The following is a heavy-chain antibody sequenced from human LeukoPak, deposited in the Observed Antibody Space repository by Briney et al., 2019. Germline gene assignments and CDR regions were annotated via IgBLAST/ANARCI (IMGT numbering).Heavy chain of an antibody. J-gene: IGHJ6*02. CDR3: ARVFGMIAFLYGMDV. D-gene: IGHD3-22*01. V-gene: IGHV3-23*01. CDR1: GFTFSSYA. Sequence: GGSLRLSCAASGFTFSSYAMSWVRQAPGKGLEWVSAISGSGGSTYYADSVKGRFTISRDNSKNTLYLQMNSLRAEDTAVYYCARVFGMIAFLYGMDVWGQGTTVTVSS. CDR2: ISGSGGST.